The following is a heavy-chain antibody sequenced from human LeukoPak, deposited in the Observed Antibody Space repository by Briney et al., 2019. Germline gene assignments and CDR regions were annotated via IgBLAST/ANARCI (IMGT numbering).Heavy chain of an antibody. CDR2: IYHSGST. Sequence: SETLSLTCAVSGGSISSNNWWNWVRQPPGKGLEWIGEIYHSGSTNYNPSLKSRVTISVDKSKNQLFLKLNSVTAADTAVYYCARDGAGYTSGWDYWGQGTLVTVSS. CDR1: GGSISSNNW. D-gene: IGHD6-19*01. V-gene: IGHV4-4*02. CDR3: ARDGAGYTSGWDY. J-gene: IGHJ4*02.